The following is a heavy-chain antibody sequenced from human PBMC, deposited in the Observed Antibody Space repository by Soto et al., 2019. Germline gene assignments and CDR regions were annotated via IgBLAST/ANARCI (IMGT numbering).Heavy chain of an antibody. CDR2: IDPSYSYT. J-gene: IGHJ4*02. V-gene: IGHV5-10-1*01. D-gene: IGHD4-17*01. CDR1: GYSFTSYW. CDR3: ARYYGDLSFDY. Sequence: PGESLKISCKGSGYSFTSYWIGWARQMPGKVLEWIGRIDPSYSYTNYSPSFQGHVTISADKSISTAYLQWSSLKASDTAMYYCARYYGDLSFDYWGQGTLVTVSS.